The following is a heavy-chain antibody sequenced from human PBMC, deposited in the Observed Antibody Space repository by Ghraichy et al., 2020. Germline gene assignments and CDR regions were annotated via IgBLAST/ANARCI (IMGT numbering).Heavy chain of an antibody. Sequence: SETLSLTCTVSGGSISSGGYYWSWIRQRPRKGLEWIGYIYNSGSTYHNPSLKSRVTISADTSKNQFSLKLSSVTAADTAVYFCARETDDFWNGYCDYWGQGTLVTVSS. CDR1: GGSISSGGYY. J-gene: IGHJ4*02. D-gene: IGHD3-3*01. CDR2: IYNSGST. V-gene: IGHV4-31*03. CDR3: ARETDDFWNGYCDY.